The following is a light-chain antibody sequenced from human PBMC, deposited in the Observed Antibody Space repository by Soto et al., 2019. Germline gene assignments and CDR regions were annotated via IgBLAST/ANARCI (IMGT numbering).Light chain of an antibody. CDR3: SSYKTSLIYV. Sequence: QSVLTQPASVSGSPGQSITISCTGTSSDVGAYDHVSWYQQHPGKAPKLLIYEVTPRPSGVSTRFSGSKSGNTASLTISGLQDEDEADYYCSSYKTSLIYVFRTETQVTVL. CDR2: EVT. CDR1: SSDVGAYDH. V-gene: IGLV2-14*01. J-gene: IGLJ1*01.